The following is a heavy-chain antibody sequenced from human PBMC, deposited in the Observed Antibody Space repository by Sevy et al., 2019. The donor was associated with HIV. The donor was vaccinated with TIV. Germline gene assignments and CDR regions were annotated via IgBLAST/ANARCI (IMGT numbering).Heavy chain of an antibody. Sequence: GGSLRLSCAASGFTVSNSYMSWVRQAPGKGLQWVSIIYRGDSTDYPATVKGRFTISRDNSKNTLYLQMNYMRAEDTAVYYCARLNASYFDSSGYYTTGNAFDIWGQGTLVTVSS. D-gene: IGHD3-22*01. CDR2: IYRGDST. V-gene: IGHV3-53*01. CDR3: ARLNASYFDSSGYYTTGNAFDI. J-gene: IGHJ3*02. CDR1: GFTVSNSY.